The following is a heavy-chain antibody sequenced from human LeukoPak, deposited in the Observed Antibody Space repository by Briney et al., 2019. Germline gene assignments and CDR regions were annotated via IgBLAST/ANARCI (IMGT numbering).Heavy chain of an antibody. V-gene: IGHV5-51*01. CDR1: GYRFTTYW. Sequence: GESLKISCRVSGYRFTTYWIAWLRQMPGRGLEWMGIIYPVDSRATYNPSFQGQVTLSVDKSIDTAYLQWSSLKASDTATYYCARAGVAVEGRLYYDYWGQGTLVTVSS. CDR3: ARAGVAVEGRLYYDY. CDR2: IYPVDSRA. D-gene: IGHD3-10*01. J-gene: IGHJ4*02.